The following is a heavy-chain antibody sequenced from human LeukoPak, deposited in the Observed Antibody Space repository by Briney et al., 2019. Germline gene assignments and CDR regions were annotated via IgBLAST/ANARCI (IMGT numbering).Heavy chain of an antibody. CDR2: ISSSGSTI. D-gene: IGHD3-3*01. CDR1: GFTFSDYY. CDR3: ARGHYDFWSGYSYYYYYYMDV. Sequence: GGSLRLSCAASGFTFSDYYMSWIRQAPGKGLEWVSYISSSGSTIYYADSVKGRFTISRDNAKNSLYLQMNSLRAEDTAVYYCARGHYDFWSGYSYYYYYYMDVWGKGTTVTVSS. J-gene: IGHJ6*03. V-gene: IGHV3-11*04.